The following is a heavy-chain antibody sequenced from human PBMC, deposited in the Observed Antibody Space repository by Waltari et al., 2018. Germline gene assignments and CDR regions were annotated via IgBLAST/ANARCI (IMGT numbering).Heavy chain of an antibody. D-gene: IGHD6-13*01. CDR2: INPNSGGT. CDR3: ARAWRAAAEPFDY. CDR1: GYTFTGYY. Sequence: QVQLVQSGAEVKKPGASVKVSCKASGYTFTGYYMPRVRQAHGQGLEWMGWINPNSGGTNYAQKFQGRVTMTRDTSISTAYMELSRLRSDDTAVYYCARAWRAAAEPFDYWGQGTLVTVSS. V-gene: IGHV1-2*02. J-gene: IGHJ4*02.